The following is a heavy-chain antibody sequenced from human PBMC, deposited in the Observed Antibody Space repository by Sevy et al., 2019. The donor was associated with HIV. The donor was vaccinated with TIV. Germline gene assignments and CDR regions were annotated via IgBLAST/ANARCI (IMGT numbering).Heavy chain of an antibody. CDR2: FIPRLGTA. D-gene: IGHD3-16*01. J-gene: IGHJ4*02. CDR3: ARVGGAREGYDYVGSSFIDH. Sequence: ASVKVSCKVSGGSFSNSDVIWVRQAPGQGLEWMGRFIPRLGTANYAQRFQGRVTITADESTRTVFMELSRLRSEDTALFYCARVGGAREGYDYVGSSFIDHWDQGTLVTVSS. CDR1: GGSFSNSD. V-gene: IGHV1-69*11.